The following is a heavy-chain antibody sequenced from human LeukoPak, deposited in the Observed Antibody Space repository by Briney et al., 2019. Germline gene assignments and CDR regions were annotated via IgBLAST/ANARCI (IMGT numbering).Heavy chain of an antibody. Sequence: ASVKVSCKASGYTFTSYDINWVRQATGQGLEWMGWMNPNSGSTGYAQKFQGRVTMTRNTSISTAYMELSSLRSEDTAAYYCARGAYGVVAAHSYWGQGTLVTVSS. CDR2: MNPNSGST. CDR1: GYTFTSYD. V-gene: IGHV1-8*01. J-gene: IGHJ4*02. CDR3: ARGAYGVVAAHSY. D-gene: IGHD2-15*01.